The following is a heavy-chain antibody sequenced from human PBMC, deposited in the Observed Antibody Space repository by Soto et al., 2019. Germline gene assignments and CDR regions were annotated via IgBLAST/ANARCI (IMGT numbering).Heavy chain of an antibody. CDR1: GLTFTNFS. D-gene: IGHD2-2*01. CDR2: ISASGGST. V-gene: IGHV3-23*01. J-gene: IGHJ5*02. CDR3: AKDEKTGTSVWRKWFDP. Sequence: GGSLRLSCAASGLTFTNFSISWVRQAPGKGLEWVSAISASGGSTYYADSVKGRFNISRDNSKNTLYLQMNSLRAEDTAVYYCAKDEKTGTSVWRKWFDPCGQRTLVTVCS.